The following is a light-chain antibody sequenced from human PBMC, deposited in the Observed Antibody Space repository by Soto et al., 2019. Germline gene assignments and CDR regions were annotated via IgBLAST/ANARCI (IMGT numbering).Light chain of an antibody. CDR3: LQSYSALWT. V-gene: IGKV1-39*01. J-gene: IGKJ1*01. Sequence: DIQMTQSPSSLSAFVGDRVTITCRASQSISSYLNWYQQKPGKAPKLLIYTASSLQSGVPSRFSGSGSGTDFTLTISSLQPEDSASYYCLQSYSALWTFGQGTKVEIK. CDR1: QSISSY. CDR2: TAS.